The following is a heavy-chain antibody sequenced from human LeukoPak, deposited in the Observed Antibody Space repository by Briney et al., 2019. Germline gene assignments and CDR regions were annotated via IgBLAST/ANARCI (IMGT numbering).Heavy chain of an antibody. D-gene: IGHD1-26*01. V-gene: IGHV4-59*01. CDR3: ARDPPRGSGRAFDV. Sequence: SETLSLTCTASGDSISYYYWSWIRQPPGKRLEWIGSIYHSENTNYNPSLESRVTISVDTSKNQFSLVLRSVTPADTAVYYCARDPPRGSGRAFDVWGQGTLVTVSS. CDR1: GDSISYYY. CDR2: IYHSENT. J-gene: IGHJ3*01.